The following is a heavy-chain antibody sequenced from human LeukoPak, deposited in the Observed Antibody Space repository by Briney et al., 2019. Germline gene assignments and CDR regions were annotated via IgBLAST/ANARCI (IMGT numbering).Heavy chain of an antibody. CDR2: IYYSGST. D-gene: IGHD3-22*01. CDR1: GGSISSSDYY. V-gene: IGHV4-39*07. CDR3: ARANYYDSSGYSRGAFDI. J-gene: IGHJ3*02. Sequence: KPSETLSLTCTVSGGSISSSDYYWGWTRQPPGKGLEWIGSIYYSGSTYYNPSLKSRVTISVDTSKNQFSLKLNSVTAADTAVYYCARANYYDSSGYSRGAFDIWGQGTTVTVSS.